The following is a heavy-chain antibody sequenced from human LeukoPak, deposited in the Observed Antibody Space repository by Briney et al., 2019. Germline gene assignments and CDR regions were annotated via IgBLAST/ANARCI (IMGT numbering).Heavy chain of an antibody. J-gene: IGHJ5*02. Sequence: GASVKVSCKASGYTFTSYDINWVRQATGQGLEWMGWMTPNSGNTGYAQKFQGRVTMTRNTSISTAYMELSSLRSEDTAVYYCARGGYSSSWENWFDPWGQGTLVTVSS. CDR1: GYTFTSYD. V-gene: IGHV1-8*01. CDR2: MTPNSGNT. D-gene: IGHD6-13*01. CDR3: ARGGYSSSWENWFDP.